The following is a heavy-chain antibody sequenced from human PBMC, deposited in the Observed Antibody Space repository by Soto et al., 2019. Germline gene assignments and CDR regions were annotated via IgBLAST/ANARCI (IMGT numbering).Heavy chain of an antibody. J-gene: IGHJ6*02. V-gene: IGHV3-30*03. CDR1: GFTFSSYG. CDR3: SASRSYYYGMDV. Sequence: GGSLRLSCAASGFTFSSYGMHWVRQAPGKGLEWVAVISYDGSNKYYADSVKGRFTISRDNSKNTLYLQMNSLRAEDTAVYYCSASRSYYYGMDVWGQGTTVTVSS. CDR2: ISYDGSNK.